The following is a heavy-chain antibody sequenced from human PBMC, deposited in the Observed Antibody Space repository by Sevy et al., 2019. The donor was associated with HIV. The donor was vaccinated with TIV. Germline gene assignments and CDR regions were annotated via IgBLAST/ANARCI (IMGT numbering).Heavy chain of an antibody. D-gene: IGHD3-22*01. J-gene: IGHJ4*02. CDR3: ATAPGYYDSSPFDY. Sequence: GSLRLSCAVSGFTFSNAWMNWVRQAPGTGLQWVGLIKSKIDGETTDYAAPVKGRFTISRDDSKNTVYLQMNSLKTEDTAVCYCATAPGYYDSSPFDYWGPGTLVTVSS. CDR1: GFTFSNAW. V-gene: IGHV3-15*01. CDR2: IKSKIDGETT.